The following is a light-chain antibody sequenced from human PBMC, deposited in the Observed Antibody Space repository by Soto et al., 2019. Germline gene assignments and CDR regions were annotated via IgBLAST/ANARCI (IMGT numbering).Light chain of an antibody. Sequence: EIVMTQPPATLSVSPGGKATPSCRASQRGNRYLAWDQQKPGQAPRLLIYGASTRATGVPARFSGSGSGTEFTLTISGLQSEDFAVYYCQQCNDWPLITFGQGTRLEAK. CDR2: GAS. V-gene: IGKV3-15*01. CDR1: QRGNRY. CDR3: QQCNDWPLIT. J-gene: IGKJ5*01.